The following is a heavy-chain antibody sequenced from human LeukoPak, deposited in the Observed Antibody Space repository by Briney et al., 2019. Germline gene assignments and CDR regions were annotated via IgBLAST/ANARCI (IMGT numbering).Heavy chain of an antibody. Sequence: PSETLSLTCTVSGDSVSSSSYYWGWIRQPPGKGLECIGGIHYSGTTYHTPSLKSRVTLSVDTSKNQFSLKLTSMTAADTAVYYCARDRCNSTTCASRGAFDIWGQGTMVTVS. D-gene: IGHD2-2*01. CDR3: ARDRCNSTTCASRGAFDI. CDR1: GDSVSSSSYY. V-gene: IGHV4-39*02. J-gene: IGHJ3*02. CDR2: IHYSGTT.